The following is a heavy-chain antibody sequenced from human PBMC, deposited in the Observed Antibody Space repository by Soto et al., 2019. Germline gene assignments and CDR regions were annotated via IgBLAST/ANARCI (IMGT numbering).Heavy chain of an antibody. V-gene: IGHV1-3*05. Sequence: QVQLVQSGAEEKKPGASVKASCKASGYTFTSYAMHWVRQAPGQRLEWMGWINAGNGNTKYSQKFQGRVTITRDTSASTAYMELSSLRSEDTAVYYCARSSGWYVWFDPWGQGTLVTVSS. J-gene: IGHJ5*02. CDR3: ARSSGWYVWFDP. CDR2: INAGNGNT. CDR1: GYTFTSYA. D-gene: IGHD6-13*01.